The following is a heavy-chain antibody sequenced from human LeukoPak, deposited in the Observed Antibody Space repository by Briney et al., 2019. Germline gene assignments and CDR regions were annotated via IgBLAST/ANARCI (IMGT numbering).Heavy chain of an antibody. Sequence: ASVKVSCKASGYTFTGYYMHWVRQAPGQGLEWMGWINPNSGGTNYAQKFQGRVTMTRDTSISTAYMELSRLRSDDTAVYYCARGYLSGWLRSNAFDYWGQGTLVTVSS. J-gene: IGHJ4*02. CDR2: INPNSGGT. CDR1: GYTFTGYY. V-gene: IGHV1-2*02. CDR3: ARGYLSGWLRSNAFDY. D-gene: IGHD5-12*01.